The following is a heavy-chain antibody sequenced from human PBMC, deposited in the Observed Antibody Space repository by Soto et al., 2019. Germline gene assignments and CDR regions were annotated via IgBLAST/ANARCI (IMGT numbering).Heavy chain of an antibody. J-gene: IGHJ4*02. CDR3: ARGGPAAGTDY. CDR1: GYTFTSYD. Sequence: ASVKVSCKASGYTFTSYDINWVRQATGQGLEWMGWMNANSGSAGYAQNFQGRVTLTRDTSMSTAYMELSGLRSEDTAVYYCARGGPAAGTDYWGQGPLVTVS. D-gene: IGHD6-13*01. CDR2: MNANSGSA. V-gene: IGHV1-8*01.